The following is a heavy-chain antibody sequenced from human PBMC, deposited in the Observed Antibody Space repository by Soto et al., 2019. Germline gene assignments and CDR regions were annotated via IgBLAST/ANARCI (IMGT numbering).Heavy chain of an antibody. D-gene: IGHD6-13*01. CDR1: GGSISSGGYS. Sequence: SETLSLTCTVSGGSISSGGYSCSWIRQPPGKGLEWIGYIYHSGSTYYNPSLKSRVTISVDRSKNQFSLKLSSVTAADTAVYYCASSHAGAHITAAVHWGQGTLVTVSS. J-gene: IGHJ4*02. CDR2: IYHSGST. V-gene: IGHV4-30-2*01. CDR3: ASSHAGAHITAAVH.